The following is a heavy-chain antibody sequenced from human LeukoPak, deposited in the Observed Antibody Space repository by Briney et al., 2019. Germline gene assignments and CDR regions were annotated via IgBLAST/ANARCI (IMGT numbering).Heavy chain of an antibody. CDR2: ISPGGQTT. CDR3: AVGRDIRVAGPGGYFDY. J-gene: IGHJ4*02. D-gene: IGHD6-19*01. V-gene: IGHV3-11*01. Sequence: KPGRSLRLSCAASGFMFSVYHVNWIRQAPGKGLEWISYISPGGQTTYFADSVKGRVTLSRDNAKKSLSLQMNSLTADDSAVYFCAVGRDIRVAGPGGYFDYWGQGTLVAVSS. CDR1: GFMFSVYH.